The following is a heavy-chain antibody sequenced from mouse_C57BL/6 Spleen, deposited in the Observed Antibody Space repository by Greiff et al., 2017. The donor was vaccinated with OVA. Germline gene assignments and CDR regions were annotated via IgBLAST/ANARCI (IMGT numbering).Heavy chain of an antibody. Sequence: QVQLQQSGPELVKPGASVKISCKASGYAFSSSWMNWVKQRPGKGLEWIGRIYPGDGDTNYNGKFKGKATLTADKSSSTAYMQLSSLTSEDSAVYFCARGGYDYDGGLAYWGQGTLVTVSA. CDR1: GYAFSSSW. CDR2: IYPGDGDT. V-gene: IGHV1-82*01. J-gene: IGHJ3*01. D-gene: IGHD2-4*01. CDR3: ARGGYDYDGGLAY.